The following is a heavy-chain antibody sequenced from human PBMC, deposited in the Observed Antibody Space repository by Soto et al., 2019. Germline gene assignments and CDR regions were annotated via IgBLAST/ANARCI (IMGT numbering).Heavy chain of an antibody. V-gene: IGHV3-49*04. Sequence: PGGSLRLSCTASGFTFGDYAMSWVRQAPGKGLEWVGFIRSKAYGGTTEYAASVKGRFTISRDDSKSIAYLQMNSLKTEDTAVYYCTRVQWLVPGVSWFDPWGQGTLVTVSS. J-gene: IGHJ5*02. CDR1: GFTFGDYA. D-gene: IGHD6-19*01. CDR2: IRSKAYGGTT. CDR3: TRVQWLVPGVSWFDP.